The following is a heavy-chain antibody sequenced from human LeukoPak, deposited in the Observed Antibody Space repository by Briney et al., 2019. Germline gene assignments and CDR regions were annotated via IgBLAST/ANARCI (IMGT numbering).Heavy chain of an antibody. CDR3: VQSNYDFWSGHYGMDV. J-gene: IGHJ6*02. Sequence: PSETLSLTCTVSGGSMSSYYGSWIRQPPGKGLEWIGYIYYSGSTNYNPSLKNRVTISVDTSKNQFSLKLRSVTAADTAVYYCVQSNYDFWSGHYGMDVWGQGTTVTVSS. CDR2: IYYSGST. CDR1: GGSMSSYY. D-gene: IGHD3-3*01. V-gene: IGHV4-59*01.